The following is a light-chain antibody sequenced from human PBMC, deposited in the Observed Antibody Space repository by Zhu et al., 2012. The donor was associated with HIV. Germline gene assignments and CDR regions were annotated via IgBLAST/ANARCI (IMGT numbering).Light chain of an antibody. CDR3: QQRSTWPLT. J-gene: IGKJ5*01. CDR2: DAF. V-gene: IGKV3-11*01. CDR1: QTVNNF. Sequence: EIVLTQSPATLSFSPGERATLSCRASQTVNNFLSWYQQKPGQAPRLLIFDAFNRATGIPARFSGTGSGAEFTLTISSLEPEDFAVYYCQQRSTWPLTFGQGTRL.